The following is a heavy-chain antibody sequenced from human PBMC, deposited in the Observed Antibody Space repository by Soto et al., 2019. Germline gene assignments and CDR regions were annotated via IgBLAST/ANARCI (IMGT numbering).Heavy chain of an antibody. Sequence: QLQLQESGPGLLKPSETLSLTCTVSAGSISSNAYYWGWIRQPPGKGLEWIGRSHYSGNTYYNPSLKSRVPIPVDMSKSQFSMKLSSVTAADTAVYYCARHDPGDRAYNYGTGWYFDLWGRGTLVTVSS. CDR2: SHYSGNT. CDR1: AGSISSNAYY. J-gene: IGHJ2*01. V-gene: IGHV4-39*01. D-gene: IGHD5-18*01. CDR3: ARHDPGDRAYNYGTGWYFDL.